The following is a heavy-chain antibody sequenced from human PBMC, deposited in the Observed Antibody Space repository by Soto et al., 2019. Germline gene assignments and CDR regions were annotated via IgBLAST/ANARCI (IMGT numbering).Heavy chain of an antibody. CDR3: GRVHIGDRARLSEDDYGMDV. Sequence: SVKVSCKASGGTFSSYAISWVRQAPGQGLEWMGGIIPIFGAANYAQKFQGRVTITADESTSTAYTELSSLRSEDTAVYYCGRVHIGDRARLSEDDYGMDVWGQGTTVTVSS. CDR2: IIPIFGAA. CDR1: GGTFSSYA. V-gene: IGHV1-69*13. D-gene: IGHD5-12*01. J-gene: IGHJ6*02.